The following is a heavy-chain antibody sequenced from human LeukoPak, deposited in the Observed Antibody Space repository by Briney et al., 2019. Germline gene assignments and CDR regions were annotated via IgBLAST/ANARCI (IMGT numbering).Heavy chain of an antibody. CDR3: AREYKGQQQLVPVRAFDI. Sequence: GGSLRLSCAASGFTFSSYSMNWVRQAPGKGLEWVSSISSSSSYIYYADSVKGRFTISRDNAKNSLYLQMNSLRAEDTAVYYCAREYKGQQQLVPVRAFDIWGQGTVVTVSS. D-gene: IGHD6-13*01. CDR1: GFTFSSYS. J-gene: IGHJ3*02. V-gene: IGHV3-21*01. CDR2: ISSSSSYI.